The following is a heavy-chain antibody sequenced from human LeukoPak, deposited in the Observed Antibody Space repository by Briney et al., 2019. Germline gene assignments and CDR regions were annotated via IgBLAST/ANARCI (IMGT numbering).Heavy chain of an antibody. V-gene: IGHV1-18*01. CDR1: GYTLTSYG. D-gene: IGHD6-13*01. Sequence: ASVKVSCKASGYTLTSYGISWVRQAPGQGLEWMGWISAYNGNTNYAQKLQGRVTMTTDTSTSTAYMELRSLRSDDTAVYYCARRPFVIAAAQGGWFDPWGQGTLVTVSS. CDR2: ISAYNGNT. CDR3: ARRPFVIAAAQGGWFDP. J-gene: IGHJ5*02.